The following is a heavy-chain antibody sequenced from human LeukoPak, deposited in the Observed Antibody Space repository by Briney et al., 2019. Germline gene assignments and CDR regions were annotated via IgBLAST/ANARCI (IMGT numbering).Heavy chain of an antibody. V-gene: IGHV1-69*04. CDR2: IIPILGIA. J-gene: IGHJ5*02. D-gene: IGHD3-22*01. Sequence: GASVKVSCKASGGTFSSYAISWVRQAPGQGLEWMGRIIPILGIANYAQKFKGRVTITADKSTSTAYMELSSLRSEDTAVYYCARGYDSSGYYYGWFDPWGQGTLVTVSS. CDR1: GGTFSSYA. CDR3: ARGYDSSGYYYGWFDP.